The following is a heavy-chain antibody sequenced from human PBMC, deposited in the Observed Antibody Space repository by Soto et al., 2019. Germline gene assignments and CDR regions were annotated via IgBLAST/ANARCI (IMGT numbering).Heavy chain of an antibody. Sequence: QVRLVESGGGVVQPGRSLRLSCTASGFSFSSYALYWFRQPPGKGLEWVAGISKDGMKKNYADSVKGRVTVSRDNSNYSMDLQLDRLRCECTAMYYGARGMYSSGDSVKWFEPWGQGTLVTVSS. CDR3: ARGMYSSGDSVKWFEP. D-gene: IGHD6-19*01. J-gene: IGHJ5*02. CDR1: GFSFSSYA. CDR2: ISKDGMKK. V-gene: IGHV3-30*04.